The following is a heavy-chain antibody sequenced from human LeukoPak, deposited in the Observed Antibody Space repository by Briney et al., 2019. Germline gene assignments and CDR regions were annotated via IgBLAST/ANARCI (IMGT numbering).Heavy chain of an antibody. CDR3: ANGVTTGAFDI. V-gene: IGHV4-34*01. CDR1: GGSFSGYY. D-gene: IGHD4-17*01. CDR2: INHSGST. J-gene: IGHJ3*02. Sequence: SSETLSLTCAVYGGSFSGYYWSWIRQPPGKGLGWIGEINHSGSTNYNPSLKSRVTISVDTSKNQFSLKLSSVTAADTAVYYCANGVTTGAFDIWGQGTMVTVSS.